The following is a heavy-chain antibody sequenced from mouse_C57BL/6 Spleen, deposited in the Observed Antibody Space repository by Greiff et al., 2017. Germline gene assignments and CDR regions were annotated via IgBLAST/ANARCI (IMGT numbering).Heavy chain of an antibody. V-gene: IGHV1-64*01. D-gene: IGHD1-1*01. Sequence: QVQLQQPGAELVKPGASVKLSCKASGYTFTSYWMHWVKQRPGQGLEWIGMIHPNSGSTNYNEKFKSKATLTVDKSSSTAYMQLSRLTSEDSAVYYGARGDYGSSYGGYFDSWGQGTTLTVSS. J-gene: IGHJ2*01. CDR3: ARGDYGSSYGGYFDS. CDR2: IHPNSGST. CDR1: GYTFTSYW.